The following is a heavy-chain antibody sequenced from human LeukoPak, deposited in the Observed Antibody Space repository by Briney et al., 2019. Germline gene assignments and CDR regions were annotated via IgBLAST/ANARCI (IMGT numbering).Heavy chain of an antibody. Sequence: ASVKVSCKASGYTFTGYYMHWVRRAPGQGLEWMGWINPNSGGTNYAQKFQGWVTMTRDTSISTAYMELSRLRSDDTAVYYCARSIHSTLYYFDYWGQGTLVTVSS. V-gene: IGHV1-2*04. CDR3: ARSIHSTLYYFDY. CDR2: INPNSGGT. CDR1: GYTFTGYY. D-gene: IGHD6-13*01. J-gene: IGHJ4*02.